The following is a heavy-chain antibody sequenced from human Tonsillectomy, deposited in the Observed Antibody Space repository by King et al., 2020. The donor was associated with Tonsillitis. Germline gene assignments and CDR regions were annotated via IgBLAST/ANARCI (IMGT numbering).Heavy chain of an antibody. CDR2: INDNEST. D-gene: IGHD6-13*01. Sequence: VQLQQWGAGLLKPSETLSLPCAVSGWSFSGYYWNWVRQPPGKGLEWIGQINDNESTNYNPSLKSRVTISADTSKNQFSLKLSSVTAADTAVYYCASESGIAPRWGQGTLVTVSS. CDR3: ASESGIAPR. J-gene: IGHJ4*02. CDR1: GWSFSGYY. V-gene: IGHV4-34*01.